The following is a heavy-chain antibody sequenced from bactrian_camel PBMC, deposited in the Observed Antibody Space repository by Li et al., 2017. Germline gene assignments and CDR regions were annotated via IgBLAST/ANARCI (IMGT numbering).Heavy chain of an antibody. CDR1: GFTFSCYY. CDR2: ISGDSGRT. Sequence: VQLVESGGVLVQPGGSLRLSCAASGFTFSCYYMSWVRQAPGKGLEWVSLISGDSGRTYYTDAVKGRFTISHDAAKNSIDLEMNSLKPDDTAVYYCAATGQMLSVAGCRTQGTQVTVS. D-gene: IGHD1*01. J-gene: IGHJ4*01. V-gene: IGHV3S40*01.